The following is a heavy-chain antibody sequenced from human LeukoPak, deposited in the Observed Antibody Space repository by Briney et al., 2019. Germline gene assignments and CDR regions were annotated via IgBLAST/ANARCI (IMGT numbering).Heavy chain of an antibody. V-gene: IGHV1-2*02. J-gene: IGHJ5*02. Sequence: GASVKVSCKASGYTFTGYYLHWVRQAPGQGLEWMGWINPNSGGTNYAQNFQGRVTMTRDTSISTAYMELSRLTSDDTAVYYCARARDQFYYDSSGYYPWGQGTLVTVSS. CDR2: INPNSGGT. D-gene: IGHD3-22*01. CDR1: GYTFTGYY. CDR3: ARARDQFYYDSSGYYP.